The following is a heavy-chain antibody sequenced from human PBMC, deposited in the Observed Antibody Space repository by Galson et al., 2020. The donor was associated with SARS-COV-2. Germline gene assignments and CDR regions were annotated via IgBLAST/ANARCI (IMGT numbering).Heavy chain of an antibody. CDR1: GGSISSSSYY. V-gene: IGHV4-39*01. Sequence: SETLSLTCTVSGGSISSSSYYWGWIRQPPGKGLEWIGSIYYSGNTYYNPSLKSQVTMSVDTSKNQFSVKLSSVTAADTAVYYCARQQDGYGDYDILAYWGQGALVTVSS. D-gene: IGHD5-12*01. CDR2: IYYSGNT. J-gene: IGHJ4*02. CDR3: ARQQDGYGDYDILAY.